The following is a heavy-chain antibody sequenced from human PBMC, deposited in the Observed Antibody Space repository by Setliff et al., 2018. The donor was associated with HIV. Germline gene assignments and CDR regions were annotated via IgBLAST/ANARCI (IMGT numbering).Heavy chain of an antibody. Sequence: PSETLSLTCAVYGRSFIGYYWNWIRQSPGKGLEGIGEINHSGGTNYNPSLKSRVTMSIDTSKNQFTLNVSSVTAAETAVYYCARGWGHDGFDFWGQGTMVTVSS. CDR3: ARGWGHDGFDF. CDR1: GRSFIGYY. J-gene: IGHJ3*01. CDR2: INHSGGT. V-gene: IGHV4-34*01. D-gene: IGHD7-27*01.